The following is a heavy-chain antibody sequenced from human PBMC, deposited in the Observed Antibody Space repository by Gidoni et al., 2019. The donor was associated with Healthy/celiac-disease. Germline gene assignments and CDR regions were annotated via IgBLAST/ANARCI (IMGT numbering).Heavy chain of an antibody. J-gene: IGHJ4*02. D-gene: IGHD6-19*01. CDR3: AKDMKTGYSSGCLDY. V-gene: IGHV3-9*01. Sequence: EVQLVESGGGLVQPGRSLRLSCAASGFTFDDYAMHWVRQAPGKGLEWVSGISWNSGSIGYADSVKGRFTISRDNAKNSLYLQMNSLRAEDTALYYCAKDMKTGYSSGCLDYWGQGTLVTVSS. CDR1: GFTFDDYA. CDR2: ISWNSGSI.